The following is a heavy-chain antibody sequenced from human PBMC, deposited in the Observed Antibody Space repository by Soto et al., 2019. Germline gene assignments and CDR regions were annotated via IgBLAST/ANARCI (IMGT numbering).Heavy chain of an antibody. V-gene: IGHV1-8*01. CDR2: MNPNSGNT. Sequence: ASVKVSCKASGYTFTSYDINWVRQATGQGLEWMGWMNPNSGNTGYAQKFQGRVTMTRNTSISTAYMELSSLRSEDTAVYYCARVNPGYSYVFWFDPWGQGTLVTVSS. D-gene: IGHD5-18*01. CDR3: ARVNPGYSYVFWFDP. CDR1: GYTFTSYD. J-gene: IGHJ5*02.